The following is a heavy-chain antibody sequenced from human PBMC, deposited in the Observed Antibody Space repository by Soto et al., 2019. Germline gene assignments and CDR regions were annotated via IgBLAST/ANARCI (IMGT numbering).Heavy chain of an antibody. CDR1: GFTFSSYA. J-gene: IGHJ4*02. V-gene: IGHV3-23*01. D-gene: IGHD3-10*01. Sequence: GGSLRLSCAASGFTFSSYAMSWVRQAPGKGLEWVSGISGSGNSAHYADSVKGRFTISRDNAKNTLHLQINSPTAEDTALYYCAKARRDAYNNGFDYWGKGTLVTVSS. CDR2: ISGSGNSA. CDR3: AKARRDAYNNGFDY.